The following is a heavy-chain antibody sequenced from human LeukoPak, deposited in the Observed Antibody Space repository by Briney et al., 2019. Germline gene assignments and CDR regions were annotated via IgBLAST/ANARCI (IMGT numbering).Heavy chain of an antibody. D-gene: IGHD5-24*01. V-gene: IGHV3-48*03. J-gene: IGHJ4*02. CDR3: ARGRGDDDNFLGHGAYFDY. Sequence: QTGGSLRLSCAASGFTFSSYEMNWVRQAPGKGLEWVSYISSSGSTIYYADSVKGRFTISRDNAKNSLYLQMNSLRAEDTAVYYCARGRGDDDNFLGHGAYFDYWGQGTLVTVSS. CDR2: ISSSGSTI. CDR1: GFTFSSYE.